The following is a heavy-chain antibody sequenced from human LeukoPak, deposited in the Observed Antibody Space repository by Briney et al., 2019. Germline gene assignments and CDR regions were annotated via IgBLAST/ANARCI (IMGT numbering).Heavy chain of an antibody. Sequence: AASVKVSCKASGYTFTIYAMSWVRQAPGQGLEWLGWINTNTGTPTYAQGFTGRFVFSLDTSVSTAYLQISSLKAEDTAVYYCARDLQQWLVLFDYWGQGTLVTVSS. CDR1: GYTFTIYA. J-gene: IGHJ4*02. V-gene: IGHV7-4-1*02. CDR3: ARDLQQWLVLFDY. CDR2: INTNTGTP. D-gene: IGHD6-19*01.